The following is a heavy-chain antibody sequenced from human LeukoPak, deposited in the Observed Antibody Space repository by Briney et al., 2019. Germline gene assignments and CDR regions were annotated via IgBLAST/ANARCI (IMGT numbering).Heavy chain of an antibody. V-gene: IGHV3-23*01. CDR1: GFTFSIYG. D-gene: IGHD3-22*01. Sequence: GGSLRLSCAASGFTFSIYGMSWVRQAPGKGLEWVSHISGSGLTTYYADSVKGRFSISRDKSKNTLYLQMNSLTAEDTAVYYCAKDLREWYYDPNGNYFSYGMDVWGQGTTVVVSS. J-gene: IGHJ6*02. CDR3: AKDLREWYYDPNGNYFSYGMDV. CDR2: ISGSGLTT.